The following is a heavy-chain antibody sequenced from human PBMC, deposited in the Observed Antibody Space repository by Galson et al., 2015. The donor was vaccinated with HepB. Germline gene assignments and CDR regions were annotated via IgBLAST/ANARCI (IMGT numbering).Heavy chain of an antibody. D-gene: IGHD2-15*01. CDR2: ISTYNANT. CDR3: ARHYCSRGACYPLFYYYALDV. J-gene: IGHJ6*02. V-gene: IGHV1-18*01. CDR1: GYTFINYG. Sequence: SVKVSCKASGYTFINYGITWVRKAPGQGLEWMGWISTYNANTTYGQNVQGRVTMTTDTSTNTAYMELRSLRSDDTAVYYCARHYCSRGACYPLFYYYALDVWGQGTTVTVS.